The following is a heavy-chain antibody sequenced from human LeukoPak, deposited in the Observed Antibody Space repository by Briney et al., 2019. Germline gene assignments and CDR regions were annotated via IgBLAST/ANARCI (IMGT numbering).Heavy chain of an antibody. J-gene: IGHJ4*02. CDR2: IWHDGSYK. D-gene: IGHD2-2*01. CDR1: GFIFSSFG. V-gene: IGHV3-33*01. Sequence: PGGSLRLSCAASGFIFSSFGMHWVRRAPGKGLEWVAVIWHDGSYKYYLDSVKGRFTISRDNAKNTLYLQMNSLRAEDTAVYYCATVPAASVPHFFDYWGQGTLVTVSS. CDR3: ATVPAASVPHFFDY.